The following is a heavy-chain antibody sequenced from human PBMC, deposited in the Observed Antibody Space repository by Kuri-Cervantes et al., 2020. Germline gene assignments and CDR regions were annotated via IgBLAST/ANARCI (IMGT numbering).Heavy chain of an antibody. CDR2: IIPIFGTA. D-gene: IGHD3-10*01. CDR3: ARGGPTGSGSYAWA. V-gene: IGHV1-69*05. Sequence: SVKVSCKASGGTFSSYAISWVRQAPGQGLKWMGGIIPIFGTANYAQKFQGRVTITTDESTSTAYMGLSSLRSEDTAVYYCARGGPTGSGSYAWAWGQGTLVTVSS. CDR1: GGTFSSYA. J-gene: IGHJ4*02.